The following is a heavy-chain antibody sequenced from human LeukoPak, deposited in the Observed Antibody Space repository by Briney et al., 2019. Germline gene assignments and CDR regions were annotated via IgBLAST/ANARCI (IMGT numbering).Heavy chain of an antibody. CDR3: AGNSSGWGYFNY. D-gene: IGHD6-19*01. J-gene: IGHJ4*02. CDR2: ISGSGDST. V-gene: IGHV3-23*01. CDR1: GFTFSSDA. Sequence: GGSLRLSCAASGFTFSSDAMSWVRQAPGKGLECVSAISGSGDSTYYADSVKGRFTISRDNSKNTLYLQMNSLRAEDTAVYYCAGNSSGWGYFNYWGQGTLVTVSS.